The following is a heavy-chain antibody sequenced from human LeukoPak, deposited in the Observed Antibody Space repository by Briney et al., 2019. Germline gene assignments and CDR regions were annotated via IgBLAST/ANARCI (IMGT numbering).Heavy chain of an antibody. Sequence: GGSLRLSCAASGFTVSTNYMSWVRQAPGRGLEWVSVIHSDGSTHYADSVKGRFTTSRDNSKNTVYLQMNSLRTEDTAMYYCARGGAFDMWGQGTMVTVSS. J-gene: IGHJ3*02. CDR3: ARGGAFDM. V-gene: IGHV3-53*01. CDR2: IHSDGST. CDR1: GFTVSTNY. D-gene: IGHD3-10*01.